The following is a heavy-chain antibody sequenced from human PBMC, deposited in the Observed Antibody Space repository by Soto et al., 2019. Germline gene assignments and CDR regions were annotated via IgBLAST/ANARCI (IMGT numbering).Heavy chain of an antibody. J-gene: IGHJ4*02. CDR1: GITLSSYA. Sequence: EVQLLESGGDLVQPGGSPRLPCAASGITLSSYAMSWGRQGPGKGPEWVSGISASGGSTSYADSVKGRFTISRDKSKNTLYLQMNSLRADDTAVYHCAKGQNSGTYRFYFDYWGQGALVTVSS. CDR3: AKGQNSGTYRFYFDY. D-gene: IGHD1-26*01. CDR2: ISASGGST. V-gene: IGHV3-23*01.